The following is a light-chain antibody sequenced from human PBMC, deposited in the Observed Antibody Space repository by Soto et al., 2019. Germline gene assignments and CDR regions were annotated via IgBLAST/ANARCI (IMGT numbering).Light chain of an antibody. J-gene: IGLJ1*01. CDR2: RNN. CDR1: NSNIGTNY. V-gene: IGLV1-47*01. Sequence: VLTQPPSASGTPGQRVTISCSGGNSNIGTNYAYWYQHLPGATPKLLIYRNNHRPSGVPDRFSASKSGTSASLAINGLRSEDEANYYCAGWDDSLHGLVFGTGTKVTVL. CDR3: AGWDDSLHGLV.